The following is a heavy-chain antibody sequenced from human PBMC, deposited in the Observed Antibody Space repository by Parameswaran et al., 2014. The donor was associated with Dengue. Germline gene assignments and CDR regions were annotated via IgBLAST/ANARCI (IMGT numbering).Heavy chain of an antibody. Sequence: VRQAPGKGLEWIGYIYYSGSTYYNPSLKSRVTISVDTSKNQFSLKLSSVTAADTAVYYCARDTQYDYGDYNGMDVWGQGDHGSPSP. CDR3: ARDTQYDYGDYNGMDV. D-gene: IGHD4-17*01. J-gene: IGHJ6*02. CDR2: IYYSGST. V-gene: IGHV4-30-4*01.